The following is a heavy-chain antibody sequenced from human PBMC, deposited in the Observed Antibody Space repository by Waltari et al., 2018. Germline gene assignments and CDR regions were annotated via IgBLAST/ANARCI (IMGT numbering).Heavy chain of an antibody. D-gene: IGHD2-21*02. CDR3: ARNLESGGNSPLDH. CDR1: GDSISRGRYY. V-gene: IGHV4-31*03. Sequence: QVQLQESGPGLVKPSQTLSLTCTVSGDSISRGRYYWSWLRQHPGKGLEWIGHIYYSGSNDYNPSRKSRATISLDTSKNQFSLKLSSVTAADTALYYCARNLESGGNSPLDHWGQGALVTVSS. CDR2: IYYSGSN. J-gene: IGHJ4*02.